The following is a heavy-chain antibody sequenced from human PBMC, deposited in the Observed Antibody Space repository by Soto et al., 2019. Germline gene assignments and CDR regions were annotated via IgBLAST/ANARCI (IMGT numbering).Heavy chain of an antibody. V-gene: IGHV3-23*01. Sequence: GALSLSWAASGCTFSRYAMGWVRPAPGKGLEWVSAISGSGGSTYYADSVKGRFTISRDNSKNTLYLQMNSLRAEDTAVYYCAKDLTTVVTPAHDGWGQGTLVTVSS. J-gene: IGHJ4*02. CDR2: ISGSGGST. CDR1: GCTFSRYA. D-gene: IGHD4-17*01. CDR3: AKDLTTVVTPAHDG.